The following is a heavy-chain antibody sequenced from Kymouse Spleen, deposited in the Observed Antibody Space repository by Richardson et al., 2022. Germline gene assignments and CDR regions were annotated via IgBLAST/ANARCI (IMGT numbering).Heavy chain of an antibody. V-gene: IGHV3-15*01. CDR1: GFTFSNAW. J-gene: IGHJ6*02. Sequence: EVQLVESGGGLVKPGGSLRLSCAASGFTFSNAWMSWVRQAPGKGLEWVGRIKSKTDGGTTDYAAPVKGRFTISRDDSKNTLYLQMNSLKTEDTAVYYCTGAARYYYYYGMDVWGQGTTVTVSS. CDR2: IKSKTDGGTT. CDR3: TGAARYYYYYGMDV. D-gene: IGHD6-6*01.